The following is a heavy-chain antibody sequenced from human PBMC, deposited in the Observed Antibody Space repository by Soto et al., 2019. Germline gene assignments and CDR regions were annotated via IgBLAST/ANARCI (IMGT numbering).Heavy chain of an antibody. V-gene: IGHV3-74*01. J-gene: IGHJ4*02. CDR1: GFNFRDFW. D-gene: IGHD1-26*01. CDR3: TRDDSGLGIDY. Sequence: LRLSCEASGFNFRDFWMHWVRQPPGKGPEWVSNIPSDGRDVSYADSVRGRFTISRDDARNTLYLQMSDLRVEDTAIYYCTRDDSGLGIDYWGQGTRVTVSS. CDR2: IPSDGRDV.